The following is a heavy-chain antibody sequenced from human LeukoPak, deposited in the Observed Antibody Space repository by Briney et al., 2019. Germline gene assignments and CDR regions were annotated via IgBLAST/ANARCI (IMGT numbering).Heavy chain of an antibody. J-gene: IGHJ4*02. CDR1: GFTFSSYW. Sequence: GGSLRLSCAASGFTFSSYWMSWVRQAPGKGLEWVANIRQDGSEKYYVDSVKGRFTISRDNSKNTLYLQMNSLRAEDTAVYYCARDQKYYYDSSGYYSAFDYWGQGTLVTVSS. D-gene: IGHD3-22*01. CDR2: IRQDGSEK. CDR3: ARDQKYYYDSSGYYSAFDY. V-gene: IGHV3-7*01.